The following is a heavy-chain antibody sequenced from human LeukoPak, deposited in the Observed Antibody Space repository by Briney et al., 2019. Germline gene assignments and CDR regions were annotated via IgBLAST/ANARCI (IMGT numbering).Heavy chain of an antibody. CDR3: ARDPVENSRSSDLYYFQY. Sequence: PGRSLRLSCAASGFRFSTYGMRWVRQAPGKGPEWVVVIWSDGSNKYYSDSLKGRFTISRDNSKNTLYLQMNSLRADDTAIYYCARDPVENSRSSDLYYFQYWGQGTLVTVSS. J-gene: IGHJ4*02. V-gene: IGHV3-33*01. CDR2: IWSDGSNK. D-gene: IGHD6-6*01. CDR1: GFRFSTYG.